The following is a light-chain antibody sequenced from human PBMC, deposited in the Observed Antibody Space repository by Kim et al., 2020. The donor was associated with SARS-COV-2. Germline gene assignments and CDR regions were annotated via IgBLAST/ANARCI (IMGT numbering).Light chain of an antibody. CDR2: GAS. Sequence: EIVLTQSPGTLSLSPGERATLSCRSSQSVNYLAWYQQKPGQAPRLLIYGASSRATGIPDRFSGSGSGTDFTLTISRLEPEDFAVYYCHQYGSSPYTFGQGTKLEI. CDR3: HQYGSSPYT. V-gene: IGKV3-20*01. J-gene: IGKJ2*01. CDR1: QSVNY.